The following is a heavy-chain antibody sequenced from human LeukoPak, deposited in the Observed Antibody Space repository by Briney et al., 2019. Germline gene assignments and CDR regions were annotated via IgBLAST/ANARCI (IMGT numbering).Heavy chain of an antibody. CDR3: ARGLRYYYDSSGYPYYFDY. CDR2: INPNSGGT. J-gene: IGHJ4*02. Sequence: GASVKVSCKASGYTFTGYYMHWVRQAPAQGLEWMGWINPNSGGTNYAQKFQGRVTMTRDTSISTAYMELSRLRSDDTAVYYCARGLRYYYDSSGYPYYFDYWGQGTLVTVSS. CDR1: GYTFTGYY. V-gene: IGHV1-2*02. D-gene: IGHD3-22*01.